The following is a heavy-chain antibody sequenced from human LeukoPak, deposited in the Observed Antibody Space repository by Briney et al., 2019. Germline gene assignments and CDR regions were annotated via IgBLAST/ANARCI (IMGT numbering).Heavy chain of an antibody. CDR1: GYSFTGYY. J-gene: IGHJ5*02. D-gene: IGHD3-22*01. CDR3: ARDLVQSSGSNWFDP. CDR2: INPNSGGT. V-gene: IGHV1-2*02. Sequence: GASVKVSCKASGYSFTGYYMHWVRQAPGQGLEWMGWINPNSGGTNYAQKFQGRVTMTRDTSISTAYMELSRPRSDDTGVYYCARDLVQSSGSNWFDPWGQGTLVTVSS.